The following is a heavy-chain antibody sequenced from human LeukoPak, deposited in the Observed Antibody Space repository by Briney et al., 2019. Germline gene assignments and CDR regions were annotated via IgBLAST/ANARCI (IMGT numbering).Heavy chain of an antibody. CDR1: GDSISGSY. D-gene: IGHD2-2*01. CDR2: IYYSGTT. J-gene: IGHJ2*01. CDR3: ARDPVDQPYWFFDL. V-gene: IGHV4-59*01. Sequence: TSGTLSLTCTVSGDSISGSYWNWIRQPPGKGLEWIGYIYYSGTTNYNPSLQSRVTISVDTSKNQFSLRLSSVTAADTAVYYCARDPVDQPYWFFDLWGRGTLVTVSS.